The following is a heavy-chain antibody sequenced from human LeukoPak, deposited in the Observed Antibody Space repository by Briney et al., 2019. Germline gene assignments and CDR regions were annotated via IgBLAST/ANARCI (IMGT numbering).Heavy chain of an antibody. CDR2: IYYSGST. CDR1: GGSMNSYY. Sequence: SETLSLTCTVSGGSMNSYYWTWIRQPPGKGLEWIGYIYYSGSTNYNPSLKSRVTISVDTSKNQFSLKLSSVTAAGTAVYYCARGVGATLDAFDIWGQGTMVTVSS. J-gene: IGHJ3*02. CDR3: ARGVGATLDAFDI. V-gene: IGHV4-59*01. D-gene: IGHD1-26*01.